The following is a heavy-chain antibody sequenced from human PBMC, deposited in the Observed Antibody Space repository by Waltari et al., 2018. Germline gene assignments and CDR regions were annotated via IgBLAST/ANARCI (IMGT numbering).Heavy chain of an antibody. CDR1: GYSISSGYY. D-gene: IGHD3-10*01. J-gene: IGHJ4*02. CDR3: ARLWFRDPGVDY. CDR2: IYHSGST. V-gene: IGHV4-38-2*01. Sequence: LQESGPGLVKPSETLSLTCAVSGYSISSGYYWGWIRQPPGKGLEWIGSIYHSGSTYYNPSRKSRVTISVDTSKNQFSLKLSSVTAADTAVYYCARLWFRDPGVDYWGQGTLVTVSS.